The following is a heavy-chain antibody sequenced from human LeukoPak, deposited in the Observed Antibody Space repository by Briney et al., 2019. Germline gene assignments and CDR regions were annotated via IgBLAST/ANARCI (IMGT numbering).Heavy chain of an antibody. J-gene: IGHJ3*02. V-gene: IGHV1-18*01. CDR2: ISAYNGKK. CDR1: GYTFTSYG. D-gene: IGHD1-26*01. CDR3: AREGNMAVGAAAAFDI. Sequence: ASVKVSCKASGYTFTSYGISGVGQAPGQGLDWMGWISAYNGKKNYAQKLQGRVNMTTDTSTSTAYMELRSLRSDDTAVYYCAREGNMAVGAAAAFDIWGQGTMVTVSS.